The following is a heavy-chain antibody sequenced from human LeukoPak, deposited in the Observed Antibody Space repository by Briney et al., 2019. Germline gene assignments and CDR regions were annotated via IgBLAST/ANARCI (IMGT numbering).Heavy chain of an antibody. J-gene: IGHJ4*02. Sequence: ASVKVSCKASGYTFTTYDINWVRQATGQGLEWMGFMNPNSGNTDYAQKFQGRVAITTNTSISTAYMELSSLRSEDTAVYFCATGSSYGSNDHWGQGTLVTVSS. V-gene: IGHV1-8*01. CDR2: MNPNSGNT. D-gene: IGHD4-23*01. CDR3: ATGSSYGSNDH. CDR1: GYTFTTYD.